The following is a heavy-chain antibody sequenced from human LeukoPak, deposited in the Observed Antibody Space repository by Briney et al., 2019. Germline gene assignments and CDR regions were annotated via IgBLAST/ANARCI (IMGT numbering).Heavy chain of an antibody. CDR3: ARQYYDILTDPSYFDS. J-gene: IGHJ4*02. CDR2: ILPGNSDT. CDR1: GYSFSNYW. V-gene: IGHV5-51*01. Sequence: ESLEISCKGSGYSFSNYWIGWVRQMPGKGLEWVGIILPGNSDTRYSPSFQGQVTMSADKSISTAYLQWSSLKAADTAMYYCARQYYDILTDPSYFDSWGQGTLVTVSS. D-gene: IGHD3-9*01.